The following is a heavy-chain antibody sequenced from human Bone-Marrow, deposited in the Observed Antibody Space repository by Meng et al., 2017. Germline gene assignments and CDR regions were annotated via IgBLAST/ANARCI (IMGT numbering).Heavy chain of an antibody. V-gene: IGHV4-34*01. D-gene: IGHD2-15*01. CDR2: INHSGST. J-gene: IGHJ4*02. CDR3: ARGLAYCSGGSCYPGSYFDY. Sequence: VQLQQCGVGPLQPSETLSPTSDVCGGSFGCYYWSWIRPPPGKGREWSGEINHSGSTNYNPSLKSRVTISVDTSKNQFSLKLSSVTAADTAVYYCARGLAYCSGGSCYPGSYFDYWGQGTLVTVSS. CDR1: GGSFGCYY.